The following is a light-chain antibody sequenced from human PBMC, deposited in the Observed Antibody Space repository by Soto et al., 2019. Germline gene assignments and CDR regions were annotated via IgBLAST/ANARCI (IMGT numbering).Light chain of an antibody. CDR2: SAS. Sequence: EIIMTQSPATLSVSPGEIVTLSRRASQSVSDNVAWYQQRPGQSPRLLMHSASARAAGPPARFSGSGSGTEFSLSIPSLQSEDFSVYFCQQYNDWPITFGQGTRLEI. V-gene: IGKV3-15*01. CDR1: QSVSDN. J-gene: IGKJ5*01. CDR3: QQYNDWPIT.